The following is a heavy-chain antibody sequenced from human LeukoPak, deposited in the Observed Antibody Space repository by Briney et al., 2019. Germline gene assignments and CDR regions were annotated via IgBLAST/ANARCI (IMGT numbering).Heavy chain of an antibody. V-gene: IGHV1-69*05. CDR1: GGTFSSYA. CDR2: IIPIFGTA. Sequence: SVKVSCKASGGTFSSYAISWVRQAPGQGLEWMGRIIPIFGTANYAQKFQGIVTITTDESTSTAYMELSSLRSEDTAVYYCARGSSWPLNWFDPWGQGTLVTVSS. D-gene: IGHD6-13*01. CDR3: ARGSSWPLNWFDP. J-gene: IGHJ5*02.